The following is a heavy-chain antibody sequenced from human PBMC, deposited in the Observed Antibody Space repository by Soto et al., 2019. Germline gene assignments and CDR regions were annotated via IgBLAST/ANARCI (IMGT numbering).Heavy chain of an antibody. D-gene: IGHD3-22*01. V-gene: IGHV3-11*06. Sequence: QVQLVESGGGLVKPGGSLRLSCAASGFTFSDYYMSWIRQAPGKGLELISYISSATGYTNYADSVKGRFTISRDNAKNSLYLQMNSLRVEDTAVYYCATDDSSGYDFFDYWGQGTLVTVSS. CDR3: ATDDSSGYDFFDY. CDR2: ISSATGYT. J-gene: IGHJ4*02. CDR1: GFTFSDYY.